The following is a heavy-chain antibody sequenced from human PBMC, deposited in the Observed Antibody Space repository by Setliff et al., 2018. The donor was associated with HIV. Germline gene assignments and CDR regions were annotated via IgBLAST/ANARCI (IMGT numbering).Heavy chain of an antibody. CDR3: ARLFIPNYFDP. V-gene: IGHV4-34*01. CDR1: GGSFSNYY. D-gene: IGHD2-21*01. Sequence: SETLSLTCAVFGGSFSNYYWSWVRQPPGKGLEFIAEIDHEGTTNYNPSLKSRATISVDTSKNQFSLKLSSVTAADTAVYYCARLFIPNYFDPWGQGTLVTVSS. J-gene: IGHJ5*02. CDR2: IDHEGTT.